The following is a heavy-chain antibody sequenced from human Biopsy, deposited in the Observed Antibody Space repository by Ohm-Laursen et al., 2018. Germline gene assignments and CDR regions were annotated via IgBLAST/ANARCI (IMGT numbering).Heavy chain of an antibody. CDR1: GDSIARYY. CDR3: ARVGAGAPSIDYFDY. Sequence: GTLSLTCTVSGDSIARYYWTWIRQSPGEGLEWIAYIYYSGRPNYNPSLKGRVVISVDRSRNQFFLKLTSATAADTAVYYCARVGAGAPSIDYFDYWGQGALVTVSS. D-gene: IGHD1-26*01. CDR2: IYYSGRP. V-gene: IGHV4-59*01. J-gene: IGHJ4*02.